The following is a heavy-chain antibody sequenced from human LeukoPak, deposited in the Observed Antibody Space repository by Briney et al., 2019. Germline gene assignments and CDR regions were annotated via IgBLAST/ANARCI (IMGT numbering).Heavy chain of an antibody. J-gene: IGHJ4*02. CDR1: GGSLSSSSYY. D-gene: IGHD6-13*01. CDR2: IYYSGST. Sequence: PSETLSLTRTVSGGSLSSSSYYWRWIRQPPGKGLEWIGSIYYSGSTYYNPSLKSRVTISVDTSKNQFSLKLSSVTAADTAVYYCARLEGIAAAGYWGQGTLVTVSS. V-gene: IGHV4-39*01. CDR3: ARLEGIAAAGY.